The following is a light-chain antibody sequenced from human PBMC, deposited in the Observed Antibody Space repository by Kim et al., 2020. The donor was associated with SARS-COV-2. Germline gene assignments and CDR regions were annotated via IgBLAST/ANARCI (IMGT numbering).Light chain of an antibody. CDR3: QQYDNSPKYT. CDR2: GVS. V-gene: IGKV3-20*01. J-gene: IGKJ2*01. CDR1: QSVRSNF. Sequence: SPGERATLSCRASQSVRSNFLAWYQQKVGQAPRLLIYGVSTRATGIPDRFSGSGSGTDFTLTISRLEPEDFAVYYCQQYDNSPKYTFGQGTTLEI.